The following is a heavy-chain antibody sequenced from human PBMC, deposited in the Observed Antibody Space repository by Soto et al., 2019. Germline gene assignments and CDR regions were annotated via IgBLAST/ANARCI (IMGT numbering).Heavy chain of an antibody. CDR1: GYTFTDSW. V-gene: IGHV5-51*01. D-gene: IGHD1-26*01. CDR3: ARPWAVGATDAFNI. J-gene: IGHJ3*02. CDR2: IFPSDSDT. Sequence: GESLKISCKGSGYTFTDSWIGWVRQMPGKGLEYMGIIFPSDSDTRYSPSFQGQVTISVDKSISTVYLQWNSLKASDTAMYFCARPWAVGATDAFNIWGQGTMVTVSS.